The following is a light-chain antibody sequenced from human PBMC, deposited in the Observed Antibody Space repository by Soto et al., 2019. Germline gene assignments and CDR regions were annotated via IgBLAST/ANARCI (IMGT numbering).Light chain of an antibody. V-gene: IGKV3D-15*01. Sequence: EIVLTQSRGTLSLSPVEKSTLSCRASQSVSSSYLAWYQQKPGQAPRLLMYDAPNRATGIPARFSGSGSGTEFTLTISSLQSEDFTVYYCQQYNNWPAITFGQGTRLEIK. CDR1: QSVSSSY. CDR2: DAP. J-gene: IGKJ5*01. CDR3: QQYNNWPAIT.